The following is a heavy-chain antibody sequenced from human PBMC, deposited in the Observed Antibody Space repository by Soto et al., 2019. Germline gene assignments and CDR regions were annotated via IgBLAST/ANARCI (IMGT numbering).Heavy chain of an antibody. J-gene: IGHJ3*02. Sequence: ASVKVSCKASGGTFSSYTISWVRQAPGQGLEWMGRIIPILGIANYAQKFQGRVTITADKSTSTAYMELSSLRSEDTAVYYCARSPSIEYSSGLRAAFDIWGQGTMVTVSS. V-gene: IGHV1-69*02. CDR1: GGTFSSYT. CDR2: IIPILGIA. D-gene: IGHD6-19*01. CDR3: ARSPSIEYSSGLRAAFDI.